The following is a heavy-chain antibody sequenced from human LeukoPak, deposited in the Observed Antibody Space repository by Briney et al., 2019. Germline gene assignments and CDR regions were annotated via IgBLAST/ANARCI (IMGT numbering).Heavy chain of an antibody. J-gene: IGHJ4*02. D-gene: IGHD6-13*01. CDR2: ISNNGGYT. CDR1: GFTFSSSA. V-gene: IGHV3-23*01. Sequence: PGGSLRLSCAASGFTFSSSAMSWVRQAPGKGLEWVSAISNNGGYTYYADSVQGRFTISRDNSKNTLHLQMNSLRAEDTAVYYCARESSAAGQALDYWGQGTLVTVSS. CDR3: ARESSAAGQALDY.